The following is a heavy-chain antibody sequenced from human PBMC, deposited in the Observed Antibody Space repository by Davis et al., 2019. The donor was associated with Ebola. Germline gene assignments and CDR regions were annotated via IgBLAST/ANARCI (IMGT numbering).Heavy chain of an antibody. Sequence: GESLKISCAASGFTFADYSMHWVRQPPGKGLEWVSTISRAGESTYYGDSVRGRFTISRDNSMNTVYVQMYSLRADDTAVYYCAKGGFYLYMDVWGKGTTVTVSS. V-gene: IGHV3-23*01. CDR3: AKGGFYLYMDV. CDR1: GFTFADYS. D-gene: IGHD3-16*02. J-gene: IGHJ6*03. CDR2: ISRAGEST.